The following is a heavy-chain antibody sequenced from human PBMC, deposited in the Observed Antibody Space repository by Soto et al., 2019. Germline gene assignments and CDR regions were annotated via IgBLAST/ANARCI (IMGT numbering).Heavy chain of an antibody. J-gene: IGHJ6*02. CDR3: ARDGDYTQYYYYYYGMDV. V-gene: IGHV5-10-1*01. D-gene: IGHD4-17*01. CDR2: IDPSDSYT. Sequence: PGESLKISCKGSGYSFTSYWISWVRQMPGKGLEWMGRIDPSDSYTNYSPSFQGHVTISADKSISTAYLQWSSLKASDTAMYYCARDGDYTQYYYYYYGMDVWGQGTTVTASS. CDR1: GYSFTSYW.